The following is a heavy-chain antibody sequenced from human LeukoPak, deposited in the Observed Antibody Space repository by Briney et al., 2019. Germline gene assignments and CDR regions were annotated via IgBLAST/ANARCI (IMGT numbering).Heavy chain of an antibody. D-gene: IGHD3-10*01. V-gene: IGHV4-59*01. CDR3: AKTLRDLFSSYYYYYMDV. CDR2: IYYSGST. CDR1: GGSISTYY. J-gene: IGHJ6*03. Sequence: SETLSLTCTVSGGSISTYYWSWIRQPPGKGPEWIGYIYYSGSTNYNPSLKSRVTISVDTSKNQFSLKLSSVTAGDTAVYYCAKTLRDLFSSYYYYYMDVWGKGTTVTVSS.